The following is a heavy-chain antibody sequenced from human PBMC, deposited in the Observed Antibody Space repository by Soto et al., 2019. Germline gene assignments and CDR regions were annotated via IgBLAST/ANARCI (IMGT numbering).Heavy chain of an antibody. J-gene: IGHJ4*02. CDR2: INSDGSST. D-gene: IGHD3-3*01. CDR3: ARAIIGAFGY. Sequence: EVQLVESGGGLVQSGGSLRLSCAASGFTFSGYWMHWVRQAPGKGLVWVSRINSDGSSTIYADSVKGRFTISRDEAENTLYLQMNSLRAEDTAVYYCARAIIGAFGYWGQGTLVTVSS. CDR1: GFTFSGYW. V-gene: IGHV3-74*01.